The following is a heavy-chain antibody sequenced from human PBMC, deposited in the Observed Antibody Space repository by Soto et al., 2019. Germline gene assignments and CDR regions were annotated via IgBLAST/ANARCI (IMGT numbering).Heavy chain of an antibody. CDR2: TYYRSRWYN. CDR3: ARGFPDDVSSDSYFDC. V-gene: IGHV6-1*01. D-gene: IGHD6-19*01. Sequence: SQTLSLTCALSGDSVSGNSAAWNWIRQSPSRGLEWLGRTYYRSRWYNDYAVSVKSRITVTPDTSKNQFSLHLNSVTPEDTAVYYGARGFPDDVSSDSYFDCWGQGALVRVSS. J-gene: IGHJ4*02. CDR1: GDSVSGNSAA.